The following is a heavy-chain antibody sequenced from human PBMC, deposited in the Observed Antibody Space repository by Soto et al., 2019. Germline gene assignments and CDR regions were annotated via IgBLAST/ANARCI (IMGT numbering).Heavy chain of an antibody. D-gene: IGHD1-26*01. Sequence: PSETLSLTCTVSGGPINTYYGSWIRRPPGKGLEWIGYIYDSGSTNNNPSLKSRVTISVDTSKNQFSLKLSSVTAADTAVYYCARDGGMVGAEGAFDIWGQGTMVTVS. CDR2: IYDSGST. CDR3: ARDGGMVGAEGAFDI. V-gene: IGHV4-59*01. CDR1: GGPINTYY. J-gene: IGHJ3*02.